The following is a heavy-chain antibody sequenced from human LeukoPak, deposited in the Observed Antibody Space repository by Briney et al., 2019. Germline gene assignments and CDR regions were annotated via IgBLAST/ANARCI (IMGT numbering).Heavy chain of an antibody. Sequence: GGSLRLSCAPSGFTFRRLPMSWARHAPGRGGEWVSDISGRGGSTYYADSVNGRFTITRDNSKNTLYLQMNSLVAEDTAVDYCANGPTYYGMLTGYNDFDYWGRGTLVTVSS. V-gene: IGHV3-23*01. CDR1: GFTFRRLP. CDR2: ISGRGGST. D-gene: IGHD3-9*01. J-gene: IGHJ4*02. CDR3: ANGPTYYGMLTGYNDFDY.